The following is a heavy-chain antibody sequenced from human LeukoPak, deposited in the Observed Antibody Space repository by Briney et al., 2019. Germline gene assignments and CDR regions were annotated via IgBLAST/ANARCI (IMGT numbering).Heavy chain of an antibody. CDR2: IRYEGSNK. CDR1: GFTFSIYG. D-gene: IGHD1-1*01. J-gene: IGHJ3*02. V-gene: IGHV3-30*02. Sequence: GRCLRLSCGSSGFTFSIYGMHCVRQARGKGREGGGFIRYEGSNKYYTDSVKGRFTISRHNSKNTLYLQMNSLRGKDTAVYYCAKDWDDTLHGGAFDIWGQGTMVTVSS. CDR3: AKDWDDTLHGGAFDI.